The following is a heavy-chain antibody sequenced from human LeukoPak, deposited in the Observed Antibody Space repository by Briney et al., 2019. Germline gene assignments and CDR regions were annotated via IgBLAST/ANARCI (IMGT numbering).Heavy chain of an antibody. V-gene: IGHV3-30*03. CDR2: ISYDGSNK. CDR3: ASALNYYGPFDY. D-gene: IGHD3-10*01. J-gene: IGHJ4*02. CDR1: GFTFSSYG. Sequence: GRSLRLSCAASGFTFSSYGMHWVRQAPGKGLEWVAVISYDGSNKYYADSVKGRFTISRDNSKNTLYLRMNSLRAEDTAVYYCASALNYYGPFDYWGQGTLVTVSS.